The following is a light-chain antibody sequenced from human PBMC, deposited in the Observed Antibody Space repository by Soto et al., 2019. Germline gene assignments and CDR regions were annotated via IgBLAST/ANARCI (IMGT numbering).Light chain of an antibody. CDR2: DDS. CDR3: QVWDSSGDHVV. J-gene: IGLJ2*01. V-gene: IGLV3-21*02. Sequence: SYELTQPPSVSVAPGQTARITCGGNNIGSKSVHWYQQKPGQAPVLVVYDDSDRPSGTPERFSGSNSGNTATLTISRVEAGDEADYYCQVWDSSGDHVVFGGGTKVTVL. CDR1: NIGSKS.